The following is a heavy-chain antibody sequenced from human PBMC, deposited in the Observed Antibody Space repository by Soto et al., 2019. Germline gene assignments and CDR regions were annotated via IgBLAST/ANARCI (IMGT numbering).Heavy chain of an antibody. CDR2: ITGDGSEK. CDR3: GRDEVRNGVGV. V-gene: IGHV3-7*01. J-gene: IGHJ6*02. Sequence: EVRLVESGGGLVQPGGSLRLSSVASGFTFTNYWMSWVRQAPGKGLEWVANITGDGSEKRYVDSVRGRFTISRDNAKNSVYLQMNSLRADDTALYYYGRDEVRNGVGVWGQGTTVTVSS. CDR1: GFTFTNYW.